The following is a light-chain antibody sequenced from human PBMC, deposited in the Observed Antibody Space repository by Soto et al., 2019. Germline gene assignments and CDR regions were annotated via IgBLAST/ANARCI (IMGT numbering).Light chain of an antibody. V-gene: IGLV2-8*01. J-gene: IGLJ2*01. Sequence: QSVLTQPPSASGSPGQSVTISCTGTSSDVGGYNYVSWYQQRPGKAPKLMIYEVSKRPSGVPDRLSGSKSGNTASLTVSGLQAEDEADYYCSSYAGSNPVVFGGGTKLTVL. CDR2: EVS. CDR3: SSYAGSNPVV. CDR1: SSDVGGYNY.